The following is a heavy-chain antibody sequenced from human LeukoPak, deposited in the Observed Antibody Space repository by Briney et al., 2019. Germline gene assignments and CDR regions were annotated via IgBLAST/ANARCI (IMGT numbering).Heavy chain of an antibody. J-gene: IGHJ5*02. V-gene: IGHV4-30-4*08. Sequence: SETLSLTSTVSGGSISSSSYYWGWSRQPPAKGLEWSGYIYYSGSTYYNPSLKSRVTISVDTSKNQFSLKLSSVTAADTAVYYCARGVNYYGSGSYYPWGQGTLVTVSS. CDR1: GGSISSSSYY. D-gene: IGHD3-10*01. CDR3: ARGVNYYGSGSYYP. CDR2: IYYSGST.